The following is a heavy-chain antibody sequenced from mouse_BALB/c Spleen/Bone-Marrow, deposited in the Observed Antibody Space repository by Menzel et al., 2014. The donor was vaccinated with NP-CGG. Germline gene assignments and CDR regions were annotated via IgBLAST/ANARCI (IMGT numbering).Heavy chain of an antibody. Sequence: EVKLVESGGGLVQPGGSLRLSCATSGFTFTDYYMSWVRQPPGKALEWLGFIRNKANGYTTEYSASVKGRFTISRDNSQTILYLQMNSLRAEDSATYYCARPNFPYDYGSSYWYFDVWGAGTTVTVSS. V-gene: IGHV7-3*02. J-gene: IGHJ1*01. CDR3: ARPNFPYDYGSSYWYFDV. CDR1: GFTFTDYY. D-gene: IGHD1-1*01. CDR2: IRNKANGYTT.